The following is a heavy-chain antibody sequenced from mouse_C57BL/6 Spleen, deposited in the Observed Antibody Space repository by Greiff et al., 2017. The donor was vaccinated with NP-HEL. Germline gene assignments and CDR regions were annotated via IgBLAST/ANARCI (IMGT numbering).Heavy chain of an antibody. CDR2: IDPSDSYT. CDR1: GYTFTSYW. D-gene: IGHD1-1*01. J-gene: IGHJ4*01. V-gene: IGHV1-50*01. Sequence: VQLQQPGAELVKPGASVKLSCKASGYTFTSYWMHWVKQRPGQGLEWIGEIDPSDSYTNYNQKFKGKATLTVDTSSSTAYMQLSSLTSEDSAVYYCARGNYGSSLYAMDYWGQGTSVTVSS. CDR3: ARGNYGSSLYAMDY.